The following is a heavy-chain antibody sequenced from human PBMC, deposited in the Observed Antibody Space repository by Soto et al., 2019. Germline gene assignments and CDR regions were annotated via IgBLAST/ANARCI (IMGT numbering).Heavy chain of an antibody. J-gene: IGHJ5*01. Sequence: GGSLRLSCVGSVYRFSEYAMAWIRQAPGKGLEWVTGVTSSAIATYYADSVKGRFTISRDNSKNTLYLQMNSLRSVTAADSAVYHCGRESGETWDYEASWGHGTPVTVSS. CDR2: VTSSAIAT. CDR1: VYRFSEYA. CDR3: GRESGETWDYEAS. D-gene: IGHD1-7*01. V-gene: IGHV3-23*01.